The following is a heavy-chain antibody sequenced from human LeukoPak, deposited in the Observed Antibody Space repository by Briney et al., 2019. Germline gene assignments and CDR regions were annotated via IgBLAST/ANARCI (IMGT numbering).Heavy chain of an antibody. J-gene: IGHJ4*02. CDR3: ARRASSWDFDY. Sequence: GGSLRLSCAASGFTVSGYAMSWVRQAPGKGLEWVANIKQDGSEKYYVDSVKGRFTISRDNAKNSLYLQMNSLRAEDTAVYYCARRASSWDFDYWGQGTLVTVSS. CDR2: IKQDGSEK. CDR1: GFTVSGYA. V-gene: IGHV3-7*01. D-gene: IGHD6-13*01.